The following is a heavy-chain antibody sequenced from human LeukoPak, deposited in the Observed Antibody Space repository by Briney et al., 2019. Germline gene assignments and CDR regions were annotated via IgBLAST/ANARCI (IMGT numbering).Heavy chain of an antibody. D-gene: IGHD5-12*01. CDR3: ARVSEAFDYFFDS. CDR2: VSRSSRFI. CDR1: GFAFSTYS. Sequence: GGSLRLSGAASGFAFSTYSMNWVRQAPGKGLEWVSSVSRSSRFIFYADSVQGRFTISRDDAKDSLFLQMNSLRAEDTAVYYCARVSEAFDYFFDSWGQGTLVTVSS. V-gene: IGHV3-21*01. J-gene: IGHJ4*02.